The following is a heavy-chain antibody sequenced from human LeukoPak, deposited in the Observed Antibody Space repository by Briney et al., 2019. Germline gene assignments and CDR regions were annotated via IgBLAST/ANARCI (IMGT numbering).Heavy chain of an antibody. D-gene: IGHD6-19*01. J-gene: IGHJ4*02. V-gene: IGHV3-74*01. Sequence: GGSMRLSCAASGFTFSSYWMHWVRQAPGEGLVWVSRVNSDGSSTTYADSVKGRFTISRDNAKNTLYLQMNSLRAEDTAVYYCARGSTQYSSGWYGLDYWGQGTLVTVSS. CDR2: VNSDGSST. CDR1: GFTFSSYW. CDR3: ARGSTQYSSGWYGLDY.